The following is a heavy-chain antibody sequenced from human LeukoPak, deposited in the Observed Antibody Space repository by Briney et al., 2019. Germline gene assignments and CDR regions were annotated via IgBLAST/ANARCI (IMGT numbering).Heavy chain of an antibody. CDR3: ARQRGYSYGLNWFDP. D-gene: IGHD5-18*01. J-gene: IGHJ5*02. CDR2: IYYSGST. CDR1: GGSISGSSYY. Sequence: PSEALSLTCTVSGGSISGSSYYWGWIRQPPGKGLERIGSIYYSGSTYYNPSLKSRVTISVDTSKNQFSLKLSSVTAADTAVCYCARQRGYSYGLNWFDPWGQGTLVTVSS. V-gene: IGHV4-39*01.